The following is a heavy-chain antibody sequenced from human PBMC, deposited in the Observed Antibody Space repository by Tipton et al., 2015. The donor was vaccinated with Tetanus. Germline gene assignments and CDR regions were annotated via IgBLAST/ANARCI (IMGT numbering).Heavy chain of an antibody. V-gene: IGHV5-51*01. Sequence: VQLVQSGGEVKKPGESLKISCKGSGYIFTNYWIGWVRQKPGKGLEWMGIIYPGDSATRYSPSFQGQVTISVDKSINTAYLQWSSLKASDTSVFYCARAHCTDGVCNFDFWGQGALVTVAS. CDR1: GYIFTNYW. CDR2: IYPGDSAT. CDR3: ARAHCTDGVCNFDF. J-gene: IGHJ4*02. D-gene: IGHD2-8*01.